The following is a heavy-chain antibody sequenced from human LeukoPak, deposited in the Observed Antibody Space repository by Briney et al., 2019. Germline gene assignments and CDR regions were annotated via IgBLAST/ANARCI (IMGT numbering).Heavy chain of an antibody. CDR2: ISYDGSRK. Sequence: PGGSLRLSCAASGFTVSTYGLHWVRQAPGKGLEWVAVISYDGSRKFYADSVKGRFTISRDNSQNTLYLQINSLRDEDTAIYYCAPERWGDALDIWGQGTLVTVSS. J-gene: IGHJ3*02. V-gene: IGHV3-30*03. CDR1: GFTVSTYG. D-gene: IGHD3-16*01. CDR3: APERWGDALDI.